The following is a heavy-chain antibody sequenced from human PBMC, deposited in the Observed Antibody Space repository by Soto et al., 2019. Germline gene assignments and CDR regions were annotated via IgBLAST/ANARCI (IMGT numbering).Heavy chain of an antibody. CDR2: ISGSGAVT. V-gene: IGHV3-23*01. CDR1: GFTFSNYA. D-gene: IGHD2-2*01. Sequence: GGSLRLSCAASGFTFSNYAMSWVRQAPGKGLEWVSTISGSGAVTYYADSVKDRFTISRDNSKNTLFLQMNSLRAEDTAVYYCAMSGGYCSTTSCPITPFDYWGQGTLVTVSS. CDR3: AMSGGYCSTTSCPITPFDY. J-gene: IGHJ4*02.